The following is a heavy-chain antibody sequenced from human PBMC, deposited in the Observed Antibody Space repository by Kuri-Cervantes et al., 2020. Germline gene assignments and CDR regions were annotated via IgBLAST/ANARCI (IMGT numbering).Heavy chain of an antibody. CDR3: VRDEMRWLRFHRYYYMDV. CDR2: INPNSGGT. D-gene: IGHD5-12*01. CDR1: GYTFTGYY. Sequence: ASVKVSCKASGYTFTGYYMHWVRQAPGQGLEWMGWINPNSGGTNYAQKFQGRVTMTRDTSISTAYMELSRLRSDDTAVYYCVRDEMRWLRFHRYYYMDVWGKGTTVTVSS. J-gene: IGHJ6*03. V-gene: IGHV1-2*02.